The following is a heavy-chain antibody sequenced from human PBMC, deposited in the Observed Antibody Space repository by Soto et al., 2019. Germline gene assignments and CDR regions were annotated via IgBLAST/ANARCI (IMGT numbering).Heavy chain of an antibody. Sequence: SVKVSCTASGGTFSSYTISWVRQAPGQGLEWMGRIIPILGIANYAQKFQGRVTITADKSTSTAYMELSSLRSEDTAVYYCARAYGDHNIFDYWGQGTLVTVSS. J-gene: IGHJ4*02. CDR3: ARAYGDHNIFDY. CDR1: GGTFSSYT. V-gene: IGHV1-69*02. CDR2: IIPILGIA. D-gene: IGHD4-17*01.